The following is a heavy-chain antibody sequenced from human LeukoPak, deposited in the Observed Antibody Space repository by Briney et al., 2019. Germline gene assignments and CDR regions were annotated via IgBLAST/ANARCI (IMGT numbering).Heavy chain of an antibody. CDR3: ARQLELRYYFDY. V-gene: IGHV1-18*01. D-gene: IGHD1-7*01. J-gene: IGHJ4*02. CDR2: ISAYNGNT. Sequence: GASVKVSCKASGYTFTSYGISWVRQAPGQGLELMGWISAYNGNTNYAQKLQGRVTMTTDTSTSTAYMELRSLRSDDTAMYYCARQLELRYYFDYWGQGTLVTVSS. CDR1: GYTFTSYG.